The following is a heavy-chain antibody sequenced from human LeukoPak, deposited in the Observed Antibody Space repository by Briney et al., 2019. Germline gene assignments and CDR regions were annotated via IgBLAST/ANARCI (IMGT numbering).Heavy chain of an antibody. Sequence: GASVKVSCKASGYTFTGYYMHWVRQAPGQGLEWMGWINPNSGGTNYAQKFQGRVTMTRDTSISTAYMELSRLRSDDTAVYYCARILKQWLAYYFDYWAREPWSPSPQ. J-gene: IGHJ4*02. V-gene: IGHV1-2*02. CDR2: INPNSGGT. CDR1: GYTFTGYY. CDR3: ARILKQWLAYYFDY. D-gene: IGHD6-19*01.